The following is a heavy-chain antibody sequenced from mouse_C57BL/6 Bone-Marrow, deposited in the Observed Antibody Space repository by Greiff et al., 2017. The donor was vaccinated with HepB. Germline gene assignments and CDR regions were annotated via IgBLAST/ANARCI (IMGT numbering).Heavy chain of an antibody. CDR3: ARHGSYSNYPFAY. CDR2: ISNGGGST. Sequence: EVKLEESGGGLVQPGGSLKLSCAASGFTFSDYYMYWVRQTPEKRLEWVAYISNGGGSTYYPDTVKGRFTISRDNAKNTLYLQMSRLKSEDTAMYYCARHGSYSNYPFAYWGQGTLVTVSA. J-gene: IGHJ3*01. V-gene: IGHV5-12*01. CDR1: GFTFSDYY. D-gene: IGHD2-5*01.